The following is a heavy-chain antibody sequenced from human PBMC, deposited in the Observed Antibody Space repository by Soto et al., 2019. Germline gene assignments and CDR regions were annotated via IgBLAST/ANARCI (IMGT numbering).Heavy chain of an antibody. D-gene: IGHD2-21*01. Sequence: SETLSLTCTVSGGSISSGGYYWSWIRQHPGKGLEWIGYIYYSGSTYYNPSLMNRVTLSVDTSKNQFSLKLTSVTAADTAVYYCARTAARFPAPFDYWGPGTLVTVSS. CDR2: IYYSGST. CDR1: GGSISSGGYY. J-gene: IGHJ4*02. CDR3: ARTAARFPAPFDY. V-gene: IGHV4-31*03.